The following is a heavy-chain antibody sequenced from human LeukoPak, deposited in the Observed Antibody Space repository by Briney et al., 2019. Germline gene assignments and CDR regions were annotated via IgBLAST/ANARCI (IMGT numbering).Heavy chain of an antibody. D-gene: IGHD1-26*01. J-gene: IGHJ4*02. CDR3: AYSGSYGHLGY. CDR1: GGSISSITSLTYY. CDR2: INHSGST. Sequence: SETLSLTCIVSGGSISSITSLTYYWSWIRQPPGKGLEWIGEINHSGSTYYNPSLKTRVTISVDTSKNQFSLRLSSVTAADTALYYCAYSGSYGHLGYWGQGIPVTVSS. V-gene: IGHV4-39*01.